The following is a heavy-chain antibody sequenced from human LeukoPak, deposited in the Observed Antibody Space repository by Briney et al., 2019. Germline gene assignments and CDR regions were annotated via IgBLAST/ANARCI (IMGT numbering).Heavy chain of an antibody. J-gene: IGHJ3*02. CDR3: ARESDSSPDAFDI. Sequence: ASVEVSCKASGYIFTGYYMHWVRQAPGPGLEWMGWINPNSGGTKYAQKFQGRVTMTRDRSISTAYMELSSLRSDDTAVYYCARESDSSPDAFDIWGQGTMVTVSS. CDR2: INPNSGGT. CDR1: GYIFTGYY. V-gene: IGHV1-2*02. D-gene: IGHD6-13*01.